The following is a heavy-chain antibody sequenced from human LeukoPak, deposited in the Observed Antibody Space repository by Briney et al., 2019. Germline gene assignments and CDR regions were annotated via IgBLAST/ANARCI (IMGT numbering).Heavy chain of an antibody. CDR1: GFTFSSYA. D-gene: IGHD2-15*01. CDR3: ARDNGWSADF. CDR2: IKQDGSAK. J-gene: IGHJ4*02. Sequence: GGSLRLSCAASGFTFSSYAMSWVRQAPGKGLEWVANIKQDGSAKPYVDSVKGRFTISRDNAKNSLFLQMNSLRVEDTAVYYCARDNGWSADFWGQGTLVTVSS. V-gene: IGHV3-7*03.